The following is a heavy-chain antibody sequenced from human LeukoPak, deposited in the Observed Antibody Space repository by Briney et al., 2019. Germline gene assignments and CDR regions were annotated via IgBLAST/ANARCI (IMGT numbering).Heavy chain of an antibody. D-gene: IGHD3-16*01. CDR3: ARLRKLRLAYYYYYMDV. CDR2: INHSGST. Sequence: SETLSLTCTVSGYSISSGYYWGWIRQPPGKGLEWIGEINHSGSTNYNPSLKSRVTISVDTSKNQFSLKLSSVTAADTAVYYCARLRKLRLAYYYYYMDVWGKGTTVTISS. J-gene: IGHJ6*03. V-gene: IGHV4-38-2*02. CDR1: GYSISSGYY.